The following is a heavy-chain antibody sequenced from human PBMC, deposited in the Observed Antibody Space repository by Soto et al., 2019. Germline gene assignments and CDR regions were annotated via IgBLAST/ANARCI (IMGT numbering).Heavy chain of an antibody. D-gene: IGHD3-3*02. V-gene: IGHV4-31*03. CDR2: IYNSGGT. CDR3: ARIPGAHIFGYFDQ. J-gene: IGHJ4*02. CDR1: GGSVSSRGYY. Sequence: QVQLQESGPGLVKPSQTLSLTCSVSGGSVSSRGYYWNWIRQHPGKDLEWIGYIYNSGGTNYNPSLKSRLAISLDTPENKFSLKMSSVTAEDTAMYYCARIPGAHIFGYFDQWGQGILVTVSS.